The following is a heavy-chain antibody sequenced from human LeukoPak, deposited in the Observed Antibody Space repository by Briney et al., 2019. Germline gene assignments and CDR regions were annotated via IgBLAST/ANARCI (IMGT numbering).Heavy chain of an antibody. CDR1: GFTFDDYG. CDR3: ARDPDAAVAGEATYYFDY. Sequence: GGSLRLSCAASGFTFDDYGMSWVRQAPGKGLEWVSGINWNGGSTGYADSVKGRFTISRDNAKNSLYLQMNSLRAEDTAVYYCARDPDAAVAGEATYYFDYWGQGTLVTVSS. J-gene: IGHJ4*02. CDR2: INWNGGST. V-gene: IGHV3-20*04. D-gene: IGHD6-19*01.